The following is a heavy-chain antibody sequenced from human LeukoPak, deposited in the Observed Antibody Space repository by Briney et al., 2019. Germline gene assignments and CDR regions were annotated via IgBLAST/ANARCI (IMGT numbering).Heavy chain of an antibody. CDR3: ASYYYDSSGSLDY. V-gene: IGHV1-69*05. CDR2: IIPIFGTA. CDR1: GGTFSSYA. Sequence: SVKVSCKASGGTFSSYAISWVRQAPGQGLEWMGRIIPIFGTANYAQKFQGRVTITTDESTSTAYMELSSLRPEDTAVYYCASYYYDSSGSLDYWGQGTLVTVSS. J-gene: IGHJ4*02. D-gene: IGHD3-22*01.